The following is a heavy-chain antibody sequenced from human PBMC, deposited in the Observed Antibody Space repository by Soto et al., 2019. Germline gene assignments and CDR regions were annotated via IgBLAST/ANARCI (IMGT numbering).Heavy chain of an antibody. Sequence: SETLSLTCSVSAGSIRGSYWTWVRQPPGKGLEWIGYFYDSETFNYSPSLKSRVTISVDTSKNQASLKVASVTTADTAVYFCARTYGQGSWWFDPWGQGTLVTVS. J-gene: IGHJ5*02. D-gene: IGHD3-10*01. CDR2: FYDSETF. CDR3: ARTYGQGSWWFDP. V-gene: IGHV4-59*13. CDR1: AGSIRGSY.